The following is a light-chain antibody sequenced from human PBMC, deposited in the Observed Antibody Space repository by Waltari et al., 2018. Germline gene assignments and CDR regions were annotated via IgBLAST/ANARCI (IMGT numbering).Light chain of an antibody. J-gene: IGKJ1*01. CDR3: QHYVSFPAT. CDR1: QSVSRT. V-gene: IGKV3-20*01. Sequence: EIELTQSPGTLSFAPVDRATLSCRASQSVSRTLAWYQQKPGKAPILLIYASSTWATGIPDRFSGSGSGTDFSLTISSLDPEDFAVYYCQHYVSFPATFGEGTKVEIK. CDR2: ASS.